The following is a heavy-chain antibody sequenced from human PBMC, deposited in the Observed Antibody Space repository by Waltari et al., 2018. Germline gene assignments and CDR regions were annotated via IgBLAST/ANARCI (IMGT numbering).Heavy chain of an antibody. D-gene: IGHD2-15*01. V-gene: IGHV3-7*01. Sequence: EVQLVESGGNLVQPGGSLRLSCVASGFTFSNYYMMWVRQAPGKGLEWVANIKGDGSAKNDMDSVRGRFTISRDNAKNSVYMQLNSLRDDDTAVYYCVRDGLIHAADYWGQGTLVSVSS. CDR3: VRDGLIHAADY. J-gene: IGHJ4*02. CDR1: GFTFSNYY. CDR2: IKGDGSAK.